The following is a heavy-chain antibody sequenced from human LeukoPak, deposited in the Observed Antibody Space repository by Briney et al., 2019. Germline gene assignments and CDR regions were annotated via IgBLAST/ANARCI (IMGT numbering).Heavy chain of an antibody. J-gene: IGHJ4*02. CDR1: GGSISSGSYY. CDR3: AREIDPDYGSGSYFV. V-gene: IGHV4-61*02. Sequence: SETLSLTCTVSGGSISSGSYYWSWIRQPAGKGLEWIGRMYTGGSTNYNPSLKSRVTISLDTSKNQFSLRLSSVTAADTAVYYCAREIDPDYGSGSYFVWGQGTLITVSS. D-gene: IGHD3-10*01. CDR2: MYTGGST.